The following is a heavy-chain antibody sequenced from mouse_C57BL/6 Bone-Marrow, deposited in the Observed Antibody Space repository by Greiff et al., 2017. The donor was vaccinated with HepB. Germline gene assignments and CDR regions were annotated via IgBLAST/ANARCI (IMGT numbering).Heavy chain of an antibody. CDR2: IYPRSGNT. D-gene: IGHD1-1*01. J-gene: IGHJ1*03. Sequence: QVQLKESGAELARPGASVKLSCKASGYTFTSYGISWVKQRTGQGLEWIGEIYPRSGNTYYNEKFKGKATLTADKSSSTAYMELRSLTSEDSAVYFCARGGKTVHWYFDVWGTGTTVTVSS. V-gene: IGHV1-81*01. CDR1: GYTFTSYG. CDR3: ARGGKTVHWYFDV.